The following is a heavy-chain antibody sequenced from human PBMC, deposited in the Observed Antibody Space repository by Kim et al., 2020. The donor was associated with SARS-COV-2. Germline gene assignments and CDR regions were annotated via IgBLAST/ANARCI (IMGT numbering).Heavy chain of an antibody. J-gene: IGHJ4*02. D-gene: IGHD6-19*01. Sequence: PFLKSRVTISVDTSKNQFSLKLSSVTAADTAVYYCARRGEVAGTPYYFDYWGQGTLVTVSS. CDR3: ARRGEVAGTPYYFDY. V-gene: IGHV4-34*01.